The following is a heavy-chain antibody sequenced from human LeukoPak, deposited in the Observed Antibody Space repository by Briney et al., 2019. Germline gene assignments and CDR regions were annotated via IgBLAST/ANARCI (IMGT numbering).Heavy chain of an antibody. V-gene: IGHV4-34*01. CDR2: INHSGST. J-gene: IGHJ4*02. CDR1: GGSFSGYY. Sequence: PSETLSLTCAVYGGSFSGYYWSWIRQPPGKGLEWIGEINHSGSTNYNPSLKSRVTISVDTSKNQFSLKLSSVTAADTAVYYCARQRVYYYGSGSYSYWGQGTLVTVSS. CDR3: ARQRVYYYGSGSYSY. D-gene: IGHD3-10*01.